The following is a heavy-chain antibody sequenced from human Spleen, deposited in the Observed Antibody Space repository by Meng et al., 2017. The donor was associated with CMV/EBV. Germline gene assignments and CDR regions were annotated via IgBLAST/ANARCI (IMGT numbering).Heavy chain of an antibody. D-gene: IGHD4-17*01. CDR1: GGSISSYY. CDR3: ARDHDYGDAFEI. V-gene: IGHV4-59*01. CDR2: IYYIGNT. Sequence: SETLSLTCTVSGGSISSYYWSWIRQPRGKGLEWIGYIYYIGNTVYNPSLKSRVTISIDTSKNQFSLELTSVTAADTAIYYCARDHDYGDAFEIWGQGTKVTVSS. J-gene: IGHJ3*02.